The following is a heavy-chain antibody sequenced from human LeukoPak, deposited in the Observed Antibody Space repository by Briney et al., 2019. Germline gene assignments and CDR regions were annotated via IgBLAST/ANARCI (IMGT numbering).Heavy chain of an antibody. V-gene: IGHV4-39*07. Sequence: PSETLSLTCTVSGGSISSTNFYWGWIRQPPGKGLEWIGSIYYSGSTYYNPSLKSRVTISVDTSKNQFSLKLSSVTAADTAVYYCARADSSSWYQESGDAFDIWGQGTMVTVSS. CDR1: GGSISSTNFY. CDR3: ARADSSSWYQESGDAFDI. CDR2: IYYSGST. J-gene: IGHJ3*02. D-gene: IGHD6-13*01.